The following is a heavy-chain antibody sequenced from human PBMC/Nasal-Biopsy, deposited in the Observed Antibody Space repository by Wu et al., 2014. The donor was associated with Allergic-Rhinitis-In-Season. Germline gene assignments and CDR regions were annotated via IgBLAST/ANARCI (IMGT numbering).Heavy chain of an antibody. D-gene: IGHD5-12*01. CDR2: ISYDGTNR. CDR1: GFTFENYG. J-gene: IGHJ4*02. Sequence: LRLSCAASGFTFENYGMHWVRQAPGQGLEWVAAISYDGTNRYYVDSLRGRFTVSRDASKNTLFLQMDNLRTDDTAIYYCASLGGSGYDLPDHWGQGVLVTVSS. V-gene: IGHV3-30*03. CDR3: ASLGGSGYDLPDH.